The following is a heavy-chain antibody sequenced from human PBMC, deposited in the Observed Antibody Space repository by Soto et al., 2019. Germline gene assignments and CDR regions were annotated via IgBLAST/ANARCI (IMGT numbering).Heavy chain of an antibody. CDR2: IFYSGTT. D-gene: IGHD3-3*01. CDR1: GDSISSADYY. J-gene: IGHJ5*02. V-gene: IGHV4-30-4*02. Sequence: SETLSLTCTVSGDSISSADYYWSWIRQTPGKGLEWIGHIFYSGTTYYNPSLKSRLTISVDTSKNQFSLKLSSVTAADTAVYYCARDSKPHYDFWSGNNWFDPWGQGTLVTVSS. CDR3: ARDSKPHYDFWSGNNWFDP.